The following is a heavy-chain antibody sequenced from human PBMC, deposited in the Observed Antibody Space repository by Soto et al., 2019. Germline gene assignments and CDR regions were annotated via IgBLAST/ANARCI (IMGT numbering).Heavy chain of an antibody. CDR1: GASIRSYH. J-gene: IGHJ5*02. CDR3: AKDFSSRRGFDP. Sequence: QVQLQESGPGLVKPSETLALTCAVSGASIRSYHWSWIRQPAGKGLEWIGRMQHTGNTNYNPSLKSRVTMSVDTFKNQISLKMASVTAADTAVYFCAKDFSSRRGFDPWGQGIVVIVSS. V-gene: IGHV4-4*07. CDR2: MQHTGNT.